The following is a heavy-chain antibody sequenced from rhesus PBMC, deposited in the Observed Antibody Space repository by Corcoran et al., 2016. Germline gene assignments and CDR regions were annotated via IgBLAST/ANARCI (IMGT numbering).Heavy chain of an antibody. CDR1: GGSISSNS. J-gene: IGHJ4*01. CDR2: IFGGSGST. CDR3: ARAKASGTLDY. V-gene: IGHV4-147*01. D-gene: IGHD6-37*01. Sequence: QVQLQESGPGLVKPSATLSLNCSVSGGSISSNSWIWIRPSPGKGREWIGYIFGGSGSTSYNPSLKSRVTISTDTSKNQFSLKLRSVSAADTAVYYCARAKASGTLDYWGQGVLVTVSS.